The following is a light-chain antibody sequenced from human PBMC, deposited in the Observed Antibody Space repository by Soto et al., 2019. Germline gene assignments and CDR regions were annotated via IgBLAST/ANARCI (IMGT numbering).Light chain of an antibody. CDR1: SSDVGSYNR. V-gene: IGLV2-18*01. Sequence: QSVLTQPPSVSGSPGQSVTISCTGTSSDVGSYNRVSWYQQPPGTAPKLMIYEVSNRPSGVPDRFSGSKSGNTASLTISGLQAEDEADYYCSLYTSSSTYVFGTGTKSTS. CDR3: SLYTSSSTYV. CDR2: EVS. J-gene: IGLJ1*01.